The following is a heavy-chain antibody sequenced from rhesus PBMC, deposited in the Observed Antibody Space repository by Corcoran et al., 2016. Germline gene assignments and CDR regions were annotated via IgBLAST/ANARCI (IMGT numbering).Heavy chain of an antibody. Sequence: QLQLQESGPGLVKPSETLSVTCAVSGGSISSSYWSWIRQAPGKGLEWIGYIYGSGSSTNYNPSLKRRVTLSVDTSKNQLSLKLSSVTTSDTAVYYCARGSIAAAGTHYFDYWGQGVLVTVSS. CDR1: GGSISSSY. CDR3: ARGSIAAAGTHYFDY. D-gene: IGHD6-25*01. J-gene: IGHJ4*01. V-gene: IGHV4-169*01. CDR2: IYGSGSST.